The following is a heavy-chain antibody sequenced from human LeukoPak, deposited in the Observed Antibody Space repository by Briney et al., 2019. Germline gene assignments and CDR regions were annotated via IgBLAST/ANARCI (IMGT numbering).Heavy chain of an antibody. V-gene: IGHV4-30-2*01. CDR3: ARVVGSGWFFWFDP. CDR1: GGSISSGGYF. Sequence: SQTLSLTCAVSGGSISSGGYFWSWIRQPPGKGLEWIGYIYHSGSTYYNPSLKSRVTISVDRSKNQFSLKLSSVTAADTAVYYCARVVGSGWFFWFDPWGQGTLVTVSS. CDR2: IYHSGST. J-gene: IGHJ5*02. D-gene: IGHD6-19*01.